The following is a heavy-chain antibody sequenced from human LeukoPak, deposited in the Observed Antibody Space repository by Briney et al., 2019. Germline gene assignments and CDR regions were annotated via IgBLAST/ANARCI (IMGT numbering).Heavy chain of an antibody. D-gene: IGHD3-3*01. CDR3: AKYMGFGVVIGVDY. CDR1: GFTFSSYW. CDR2: IKQDGSEK. Sequence: GGSLRLSCAASGFTFSSYWMSWVRQAPGKGLEWVANIKQDGSEKYYVDSVKGRFTISRDNAKNSLYLQMNSLRAEDTAVYYCAKYMGFGVVIGVDYWGQGTLVTVSS. V-gene: IGHV3-7*01. J-gene: IGHJ4*02.